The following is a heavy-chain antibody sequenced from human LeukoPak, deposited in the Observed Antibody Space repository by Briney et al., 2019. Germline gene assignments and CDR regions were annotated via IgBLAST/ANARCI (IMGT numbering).Heavy chain of an antibody. J-gene: IGHJ4*02. V-gene: IGHV1-69*05. Sequence: ASVKVSCKASGGTFSSYAISWVRQAPGRGLEWMGGIIPIFGTANYAQKFQGRVTITTDESTSTAYMELSSLRSEDTAVYYCARGGTGTTPDYWGQGTLVTVSS. D-gene: IGHD1-7*01. CDR2: IIPIFGTA. CDR1: GGTFSSYA. CDR3: ARGGTGTTPDY.